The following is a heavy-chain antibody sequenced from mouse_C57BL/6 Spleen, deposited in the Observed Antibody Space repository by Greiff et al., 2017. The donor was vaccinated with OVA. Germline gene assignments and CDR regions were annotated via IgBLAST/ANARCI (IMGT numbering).Heavy chain of an antibody. CDR2: ISDGGSYT. Sequence: EVKVVESGGGLVKPGGSLKLSCAASGFTFSSYAMSWVRQTPEKRLEWVATISDGGSYTYYPDNVKGRFTISRDNAKNNLYLQMSHLKSEDTAMYYCASVLAGLLGFDYWGQGTTLTVSS. V-gene: IGHV5-4*03. CDR3: ASVLAGLLGFDY. CDR1: GFTFSSYA. D-gene: IGHD2-3*01. J-gene: IGHJ2*01.